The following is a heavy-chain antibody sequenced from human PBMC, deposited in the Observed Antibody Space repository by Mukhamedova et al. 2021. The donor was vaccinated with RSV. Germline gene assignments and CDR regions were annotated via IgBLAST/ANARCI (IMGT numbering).Heavy chain of an antibody. CDR3: ARDHYGDYVSAMMVDY. D-gene: IGHD4-17*01. V-gene: IGHV3-21*01. Sequence: GKGLEWVSSISSSSSSYIYYADSVKGRFTISRDNAKNSLYLQMNSLRAEDTAVYYCARDHYGDYVSAMMVDYWGQGTLVTVSS. J-gene: IGHJ4*02. CDR2: ISSSSSSYI.